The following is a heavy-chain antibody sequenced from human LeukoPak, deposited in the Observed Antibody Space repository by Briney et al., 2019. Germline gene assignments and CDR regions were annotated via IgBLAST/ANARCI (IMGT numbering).Heavy chain of an antibody. D-gene: IGHD2-15*01. Sequence: SETLSLTCTVSGGSISNYYWGWIRQPPGKGLEWIGYIYHSGSTNYNPSLKSRVTISVDTSKNQFSLKLSSVTAADTAVYYCARDLCVGGTCYGIDYWGQGTLVTASS. V-gene: IGHV4-59*01. J-gene: IGHJ4*02. CDR2: IYHSGST. CDR1: GGSISNYY. CDR3: ARDLCVGGTCYGIDY.